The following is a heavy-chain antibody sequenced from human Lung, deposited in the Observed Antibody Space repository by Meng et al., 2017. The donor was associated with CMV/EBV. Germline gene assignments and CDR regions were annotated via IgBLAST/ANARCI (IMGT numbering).Heavy chain of an antibody. CDR3: ARVSGNSRYFDY. CDR2: ISTGSSYM. Sequence: GGSXRLSFPASGFTVSSYSINWVRQAPGKGLEWVSSISTGSSYMFYADSVKGRFTISSDNAKNAVYLQMNSLRVEDTAVYYCARVSGNSRYFDYWGQGSLVTVSS. V-gene: IGHV3-21*01. CDR1: GFTVSSYS. J-gene: IGHJ4*02. D-gene: IGHD3-10*01.